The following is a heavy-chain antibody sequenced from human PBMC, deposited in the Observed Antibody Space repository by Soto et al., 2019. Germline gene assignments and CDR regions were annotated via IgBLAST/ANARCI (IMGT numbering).Heavy chain of an antibody. Sequence: QVQLQESGPGLVKPSETLSLTCTVSGDSISSSYWSWIRQSPGKGLEWIGYIYYSGITNYNHSLNRPVTFSEDSTKTQFYPKLRSVTAAESVVFYCAGLYPSYDFLTDPHIYAFETWRQGTMVTVPS. CDR3: AGLYPSYDFLTDPHIYAFET. V-gene: IGHV4-59*01. CDR2: IYYSGIT. D-gene: IGHD3-9*01. CDR1: GDSISSSY. J-gene: IGHJ3*02.